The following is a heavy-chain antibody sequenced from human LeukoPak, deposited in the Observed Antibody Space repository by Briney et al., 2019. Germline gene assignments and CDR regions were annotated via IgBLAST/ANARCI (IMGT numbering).Heavy chain of an antibody. J-gene: IGHJ6*04. CDR2: IRYDGSNQ. D-gene: IGHD3-10*02. CDR3: AELGITMIGGV. CDR1: GFTFSTFG. V-gene: IGHV3-30*02. Sequence: GGSLRLSCAASGFAASGFTFSTFGMHWVRQAPGKGLEWVAFIRYDGSNQYYADSVKGRFTISRDDSKNSLYLQMNSLRAEDTAVYYCAELGITMIGGVWGKGTTVTISS.